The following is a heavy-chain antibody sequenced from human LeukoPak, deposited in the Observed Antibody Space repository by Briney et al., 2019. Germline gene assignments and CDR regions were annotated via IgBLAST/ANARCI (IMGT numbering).Heavy chain of an antibody. Sequence: PGGSLRLSCAASGFTFSSYGMHWVRQAPGEGLEWVAVISYDGSNKYYADSVKGRFTISRDNSKNTLYLQMNSLRAEDTAVYYCAKDLEQWHRYYFDYWGQGTLVTVSS. D-gene: IGHD6-19*01. CDR3: AKDLEQWHRYYFDY. CDR2: ISYDGSNK. CDR1: GFTFSSYG. J-gene: IGHJ4*02. V-gene: IGHV3-30*18.